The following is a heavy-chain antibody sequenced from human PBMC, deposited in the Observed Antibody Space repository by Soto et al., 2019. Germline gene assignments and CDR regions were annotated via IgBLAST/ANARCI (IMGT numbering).Heavy chain of an antibody. CDR3: AKDRRPNYYYGIDV. CDR2: ISYDGSNK. Sequence: QVQLVESGGGVVQPGRSLRLSCAASGFTFSSYGMHWVRQAPGKGLEWVAVISYDGSNKYYADSVEGRFTISRDNSKNTLYLQMNSLRAEDTAVYYCAKDRRPNYYYGIDVWGQGTTVTVSS. CDR1: GFTFSSYG. J-gene: IGHJ6*02. V-gene: IGHV3-30*18. D-gene: IGHD6-25*01.